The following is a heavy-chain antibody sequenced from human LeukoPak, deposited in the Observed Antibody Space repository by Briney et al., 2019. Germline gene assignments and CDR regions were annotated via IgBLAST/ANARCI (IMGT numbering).Heavy chain of an antibody. J-gene: IGHJ4*02. CDR3: AREVGGRRYYGSGSYLNY. Sequence: KPSETLSLTCAVYGGSFSGYYWSWIRQPPGKGLEWIGEINHSGSTNYNPSLKSRVTISVDTSKNQFSLKLSSVTAADTAVYYCAREVGGRRYYGSGSYLNYWGQGTLVTDSS. CDR2: INHSGST. CDR1: GGSFSGYY. V-gene: IGHV4-34*01. D-gene: IGHD3-10*01.